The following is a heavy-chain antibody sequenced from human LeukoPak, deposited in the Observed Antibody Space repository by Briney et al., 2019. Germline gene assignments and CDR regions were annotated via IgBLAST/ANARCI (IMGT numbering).Heavy chain of an antibody. CDR2: IDHNGGTT. J-gene: IGHJ4*02. Sequence: EGSLRLSCSASGFTFNTYAMHWVRQAPGKGLEYVSAIDHNGGTTYYADSVKGRFTISRDNSKNTLYLQMSSLRTEDTAVYYCAPGKFDYWGQGTLVTVSS. CDR1: GFTFNTYA. V-gene: IGHV3-64D*06. CDR3: APGKFDY.